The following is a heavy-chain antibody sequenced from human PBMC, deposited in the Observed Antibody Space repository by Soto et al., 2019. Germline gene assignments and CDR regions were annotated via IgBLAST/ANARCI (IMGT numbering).Heavy chain of an antibody. V-gene: IGHV1-18*01. CDR2: ISGYNGDT. D-gene: IGHD2-8*01. CDR3: AKNGQPPYYYYGMDV. J-gene: IGHJ6*02. CDR1: GYTFSRYG. Sequence: QGRLVQSGVEVKKPGASVKVSCKASGYTFSRYGISWVRQAPGQGLEWMGWISGYNGDTNYAQKFQGRVTMTIDTSTNTAYMELRTLTSDDTAVYYCAKNGQPPYYYYGMDVWGQGTTVSVSS.